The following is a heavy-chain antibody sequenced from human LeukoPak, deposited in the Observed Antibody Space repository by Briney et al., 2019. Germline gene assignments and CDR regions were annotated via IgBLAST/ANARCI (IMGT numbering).Heavy chain of an antibody. CDR2: TYYRSKWYN. CDR3: ARGPKLRDGYNWFDY. D-gene: IGHD5-24*01. J-gene: IGHJ4*02. Sequence: SQTLSLTCAISGDSFSSNSAAWNWIRQSPSRGLEWLGRTYYRSKWYNDYAVSVKSLITINPDTSKNQFSLQLNSVTPEDTAVYYCARGPKLRDGYNWFDYWGQGTLVTVSS. V-gene: IGHV6-1*01. CDR1: GDSFSSNSAA.